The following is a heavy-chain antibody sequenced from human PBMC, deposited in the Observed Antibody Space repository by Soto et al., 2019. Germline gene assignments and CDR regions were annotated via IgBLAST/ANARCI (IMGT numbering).Heavy chain of an antibody. CDR1: GGSISSSNC. CDR3: ARDLCGYCGTDCYPLDV. D-gene: IGHD2-21*02. Sequence: PSETLSLTCAVSGGSISSSNCWSWVLQPPGKGLERIGEIYHSGSTNFKPSLKSRVTISVDNSKYQFSLKLNSLTAADTFVYYCARDLCGYCGTDCYPLDVWGQGTTVTVSS. J-gene: IGHJ6*02. V-gene: IGHV4-4*02. CDR2: IYHSGST.